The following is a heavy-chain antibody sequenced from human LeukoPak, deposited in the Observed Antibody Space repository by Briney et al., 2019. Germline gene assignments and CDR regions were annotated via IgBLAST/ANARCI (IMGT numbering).Heavy chain of an antibody. J-gene: IGHJ6*03. D-gene: IGHD2/OR15-2a*01. V-gene: IGHV4-4*02. CDR3: ARSHYGNTDTNYYMDV. CDR1: GGSISSSNW. CDR2: IYHSGST. Sequence: SETLSLTCAVSGGSISSSNWWSWVRQPPGKGLEWIGEIYHSGSTNYNPSLKSRVTISVDKSKNQFSLKLSSVTAADTAVYYCARSHYGNTDTNYYMDVWGKGTSVTVSS.